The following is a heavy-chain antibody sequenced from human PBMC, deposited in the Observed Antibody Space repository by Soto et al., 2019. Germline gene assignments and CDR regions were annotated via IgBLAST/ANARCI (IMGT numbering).Heavy chain of an antibody. CDR2: IYYSGNT. CDR1: GDSISNYY. J-gene: IGHJ3*02. Sequence: QVQLQESGPGLVKPSETLSLTCTVSGDSISNYYWSWIRQPPGKGLEWIGYIYYSGNTNYNPSLKSRVTISVDTSKSQFSLTLSSVTAADTAGYYCASVNDYEEFDAFGIWGQGTMVTVSS. D-gene: IGHD3-16*01. CDR3: ASVNDYEEFDAFGI. V-gene: IGHV4-59*01.